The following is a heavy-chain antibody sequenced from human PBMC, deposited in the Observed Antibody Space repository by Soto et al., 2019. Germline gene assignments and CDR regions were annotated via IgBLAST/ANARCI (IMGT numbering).Heavy chain of an antibody. CDR2: IIPIFGTA. CDR3: ATGRGLYCTNGVCYGWFDP. V-gene: IGHV1-69*13. CDR1: GGTFSSYA. J-gene: IGHJ5*02. Sequence: SVKVSCKASGGTFSSYAISWVRQAPGQGLEWMGGIIPIFGTANYAQKFQGRVTITADESTSTAYMELSSLRSEDTAVYYCATGRGLYCTNGVCYGWFDPWGQGTLVPVSS. D-gene: IGHD2-8*01.